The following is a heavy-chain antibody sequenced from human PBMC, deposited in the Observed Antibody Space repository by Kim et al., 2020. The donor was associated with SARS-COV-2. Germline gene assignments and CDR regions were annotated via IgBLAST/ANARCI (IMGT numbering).Heavy chain of an antibody. CDR1: GFTFSSYG. J-gene: IGHJ6*02. CDR3: ARDDEGTIFGVTPLYYYGMDV. V-gene: IGHV3-33*01. D-gene: IGHD3-3*01. CDR2: IWYDGSNK. Sequence: GGSLRLSCAASGFTFSSYGMHWVRQAPGKGLEWVAVIWYDGSNKYYADSVKGRFTISRDNSKNTLYLQMNSLRAEDTAVYYCARDDEGTIFGVTPLYYYGMDVWGQGTTVTVSS.